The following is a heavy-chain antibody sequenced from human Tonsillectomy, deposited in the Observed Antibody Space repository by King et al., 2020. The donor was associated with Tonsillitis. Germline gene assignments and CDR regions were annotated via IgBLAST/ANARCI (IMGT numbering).Heavy chain of an antibody. CDR1: GFTFSTYS. V-gene: IGHV3-21*01. CDR3: ARGPSWYFDL. CDR2: ISSSSSYI. J-gene: IGHJ2*01. Sequence: QLVQSGGGLVKPGGSLRLSCAASGFTFSTYSMNWVRQAPGKGLEWVSSISSSSSYIYYADSVKGRFTISRDNAKSSLYLQMNSLRAEDTAVYYCARGPSWYFDLWGRGTLVTVSS.